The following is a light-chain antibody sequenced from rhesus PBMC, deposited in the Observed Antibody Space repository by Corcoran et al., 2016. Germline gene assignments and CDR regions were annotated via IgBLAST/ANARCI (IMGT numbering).Light chain of an antibody. CDR3: QQHNSHPLT. V-gene: IGKV1-44*03. J-gene: IGKJ4*01. Sequence: DIQMTQSPSSLSASVGDRVTITCRASQTISSYLAWYQQKPGKVPKLLIYAASTLQSGVPSRFSGSGSGTDFTLTISSLQPEDFATYYCQQHNSHPLTVGGGTKVELK. CDR2: AAS. CDR1: QTISSY.